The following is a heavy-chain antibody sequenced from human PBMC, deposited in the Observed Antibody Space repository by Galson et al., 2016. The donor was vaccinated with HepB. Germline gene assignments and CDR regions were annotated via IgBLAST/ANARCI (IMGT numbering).Heavy chain of an antibody. D-gene: IGHD2-8*02. CDR2: AGGSGTWI. CDR3: AKDGGHCSGGVCYYRNQ. J-gene: IGHJ4*02. V-gene: IGHV3-23*01. Sequence: SWVRQAPGKGLEWVSTAGGSGTWIYYADSVKGRFTTSRDNSKSTLYLQLNNLRAEDTAVYYCAKDGGHCSGGVCYYRNQWGQGTLVIVSS.